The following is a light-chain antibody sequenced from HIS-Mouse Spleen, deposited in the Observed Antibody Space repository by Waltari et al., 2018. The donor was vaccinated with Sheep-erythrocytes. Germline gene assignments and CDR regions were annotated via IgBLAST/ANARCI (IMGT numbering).Light chain of an antibody. CDR1: SSAGGSYNL. V-gene: IGLV2-23*01. CDR3: CSYAGSSTPWV. Sequence: QSALTQPASVSGSPGQSITISCTGTSSAGGSYNLVPWYQQHPGKAPKLMIYEGSKRPSGVSNRFSGSKSGNTASLTISGLQAEDEADYYCCSYAGSSTPWVFGGGTKLTVL. CDR2: EGS. J-gene: IGLJ3*02.